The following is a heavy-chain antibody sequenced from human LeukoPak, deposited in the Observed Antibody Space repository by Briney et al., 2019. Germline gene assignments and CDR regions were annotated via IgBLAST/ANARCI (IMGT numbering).Heavy chain of an antibody. CDR2: ISNSGST. CDR3: GRDALVGYFSYYYMDV. J-gene: IGHJ6*03. Sequence: KSSETLTLTCTVSGVTISSHYWTWIRQSPVKGLEWIADISNSGSTSYNPSLKSRVTISIDTSKNQFSLKLSSVTAADTAVYYCGRDALVGYFSYYYMDVWGKGTTVTVSS. V-gene: IGHV4-59*11. CDR1: GVTISSHY. D-gene: IGHD2-15*01.